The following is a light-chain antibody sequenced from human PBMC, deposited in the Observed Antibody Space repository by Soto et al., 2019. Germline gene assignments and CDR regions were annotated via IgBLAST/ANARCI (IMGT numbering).Light chain of an antibody. CDR3: SSYTRTSTLVL. J-gene: IGLJ2*01. V-gene: IGLV2-14*01. CDR1: SSDVGGFNY. CDR2: EVS. Sequence: QSALTQPASVSGSPGQSITISCTGTSSDVGGFNYVSWYQQHPGNAPKVIIYEVSNRPSGVSNRFSGSKSGNAASLTISGLQAEDEADYYCSSYTRTSTLVLFGGGTKLTVL.